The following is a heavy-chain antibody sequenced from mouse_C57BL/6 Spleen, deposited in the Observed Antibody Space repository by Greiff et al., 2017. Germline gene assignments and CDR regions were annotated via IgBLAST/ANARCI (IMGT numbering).Heavy chain of an antibody. CDR1: GYTFTSYW. CDR2: IHPSDSDT. Sequence: VHLQQPGAELVKPGASVKVSCKASGYTFTSYWMHWVKQRPGQGLEWIGRIHPSDSDTNYNQKFKGKATLTVDKSSSTAYMQLSKLTSENSAVYYCAIEEIDGYFDYWGQGTTLTVSS. CDR3: AIEEIDGYFDY. V-gene: IGHV1-74*01. J-gene: IGHJ2*01. D-gene: IGHD2-3*01.